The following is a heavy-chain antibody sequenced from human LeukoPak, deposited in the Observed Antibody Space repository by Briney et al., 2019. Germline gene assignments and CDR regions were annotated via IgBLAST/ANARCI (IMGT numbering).Heavy chain of an antibody. D-gene: IGHD3-22*01. Sequence: PSETLSLTCTVAGGPIFSYYWSWIRQTAGKGLEWMGRLYPGVGTDYNPSLKCRVTMSVDTSKKQFALKLSAVTAADTAVYYCARLKFYDSTGYSPGHYMDVWGKGTTVTVSS. V-gene: IGHV4-4*07. CDR3: ARLKFYDSTGYSPGHYMDV. CDR1: GGPIFSYY. J-gene: IGHJ6*03. CDR2: LYPGVGT.